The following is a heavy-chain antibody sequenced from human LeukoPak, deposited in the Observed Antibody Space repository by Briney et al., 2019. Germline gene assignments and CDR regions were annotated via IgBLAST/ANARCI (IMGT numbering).Heavy chain of an antibody. CDR2: IYYSGST. CDR1: XGSXSSSSYY. J-gene: IGHJ4*02. D-gene: IGHD3-3*01. CDR3: AGRFLEWLLDY. V-gene: IGHV4-39*01. Sequence: TXSLXXXXXXGSXSSSSYYWGWIXQPXGKGLEWIGTIYYSGSTYYNPSLKSRVTISVDTSKNQFSLKLSSVTAADTAVYYCAGRFLEWLLDYWGQGTLVTVSS.